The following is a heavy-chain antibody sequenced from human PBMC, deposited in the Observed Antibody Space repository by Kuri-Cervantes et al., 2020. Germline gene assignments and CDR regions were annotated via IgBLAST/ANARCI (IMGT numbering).Heavy chain of an antibody. CDR1: GLTFRSYR. J-gene: IGHJ4*02. D-gene: IGHD1-14*01. Sequence: GGSLRLSCAASGLTFRSYRMNWVRQAPGKGLEWVSYIDNSGGTLYFGDSLKGRFTVSRDNAKNSLYLEMNSLRANDTAVYYCARLGYKWNHDEGGQWGQGTLVTVSS. CDR2: IDNSGGTL. V-gene: IGHV3-48*01. CDR3: ARLGYKWNHDEGGQ.